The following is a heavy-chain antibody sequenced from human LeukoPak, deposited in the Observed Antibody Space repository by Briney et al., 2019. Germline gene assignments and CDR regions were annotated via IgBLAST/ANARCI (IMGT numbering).Heavy chain of an antibody. CDR3: ARDNNYYGSGSYHDY. V-gene: IGHV4-34*01. D-gene: IGHD3-10*01. CDR2: INHSGST. Sequence: SETLSLTCAVYGGSFSDYYWSWIRQSPGKGLEWIGEINHSGSTNYNPSLKSRVTMSVDTSNNQFSLRLSSVTAADTAVYYCARDNNYYGSGSYHDYWGQGTLVTVSS. CDR1: GGSFSDYY. J-gene: IGHJ4*02.